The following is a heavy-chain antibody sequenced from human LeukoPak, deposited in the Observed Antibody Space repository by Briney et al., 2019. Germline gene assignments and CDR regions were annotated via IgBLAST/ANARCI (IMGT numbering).Heavy chain of an antibody. CDR2: ISSSCSTI. CDR1: GFTFSSYE. V-gene: IGHV3-48*03. CDR3: ARVGRGHSFKVYYFDY. Sequence: GGSLRLSCAACGFTFSSYEMNWVRQAPGKGLEWVSYISSSCSTIYYADSVKGRFTISRDNAKNSLYLQMNSLRAEDTAIYYCARVGRGHSFKVYYFDYWGQGTLVTVSS. D-gene: IGHD5-18*01. J-gene: IGHJ4*02.